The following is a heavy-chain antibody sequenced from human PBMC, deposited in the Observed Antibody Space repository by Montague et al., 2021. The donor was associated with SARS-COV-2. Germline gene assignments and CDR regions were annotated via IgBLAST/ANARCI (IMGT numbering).Heavy chain of an antibody. CDR2: ISYDGSNK. D-gene: IGHD1-26*01. CDR1: GFTFSSYA. Sequence: SLRLSCAASGFTFSSYAMHWVRQAPGKGLEWVAAISYDGSNKYYADSVKGRFTISRDNSKNTLYLQMNSLRAEDTAVYYCAKDVGLRNFFDYWGQGTLVTVSS. CDR3: AKDVGLRNFFDY. V-gene: IGHV3-30*18. J-gene: IGHJ4*02.